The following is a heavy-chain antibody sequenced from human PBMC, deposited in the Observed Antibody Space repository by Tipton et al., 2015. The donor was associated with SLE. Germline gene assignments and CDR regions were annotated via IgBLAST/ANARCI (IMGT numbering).Heavy chain of an antibody. CDR2: IHHRGST. D-gene: IGHD3-16*01. V-gene: IGHV4-39*07. Sequence: TLSLTCIVSGGSISSGDYYWGWIRQPPGKGLEWIGGIHHRGSTYYNPSLESRVAISVDTSKNQFSLKLSSVTAADTAVYYCASGGILWYFDLWGRGTLVTVSS. CDR1: GGSISSGDYY. J-gene: IGHJ2*01. CDR3: ASGGILWYFDL.